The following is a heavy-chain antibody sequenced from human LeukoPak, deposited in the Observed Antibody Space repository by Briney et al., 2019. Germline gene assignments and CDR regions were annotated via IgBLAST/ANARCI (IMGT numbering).Heavy chain of an antibody. V-gene: IGHV1-69*13. CDR3: AVRRYSYGSSYYFDY. Sequence: SVKVSCKASGGTFSSYAISWVRQAPGQGLEWVGAIIPIFGTTNYAQKFQGRVTITADESTSTAYMELSSLRSEDTAVYYCAVRRYSYGSSYYFDYWGQGTLVTVSS. D-gene: IGHD5-18*01. CDR2: IIPIFGTT. J-gene: IGHJ4*02. CDR1: GGTFSSYA.